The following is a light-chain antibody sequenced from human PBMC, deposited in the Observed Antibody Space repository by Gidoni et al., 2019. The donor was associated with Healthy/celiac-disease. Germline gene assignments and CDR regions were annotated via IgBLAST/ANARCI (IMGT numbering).Light chain of an antibody. CDR1: SSNIGNNY. CDR3: GTWDSSLSAWV. J-gene: IGLJ3*02. Sequence: QSVLTQPPSVSAAPDQKVTISCSGSSSNIGNNYVSWYQQLPGTAPKLLIYENNKRPSGIPDRFSGSKSGTSATLGITGLQTGDEADYYCGTWDSSLSAWVFGGGTKLTVL. V-gene: IGLV1-51*02. CDR2: ENN.